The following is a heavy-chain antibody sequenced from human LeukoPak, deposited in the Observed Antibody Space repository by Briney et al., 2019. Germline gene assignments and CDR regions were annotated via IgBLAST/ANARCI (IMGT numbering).Heavy chain of an antibody. CDR2: IKRDGNGT. CDR3: GRDRLTNDAFDI. CDR1: GLTFNRYW. V-gene: IGHV3-74*01. Sequence: PGGSLTLSRAPSGLTFNRYWMHWVRHAPGKGVVWVSRIKRDGNGTSDADCGKGRFTITKDNSNNTLYLQMNGRRAEDTAMYYCGRDRLTNDAFDIWGQGTMVTVSS. J-gene: IGHJ3*02. D-gene: IGHD2-8*01.